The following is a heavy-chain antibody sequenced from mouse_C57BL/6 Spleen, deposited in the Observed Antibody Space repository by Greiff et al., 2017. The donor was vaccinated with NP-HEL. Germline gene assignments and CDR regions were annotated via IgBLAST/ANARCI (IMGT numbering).Heavy chain of an antibody. V-gene: IGHV1-50*01. Sequence: QVQLQQPGAELVKPGASVKLSCKASGYTFTSYWMQWVKQRPGQGLEWIGEIDPSDSYTNYNQKFKGKATLTVDTSSSTAYMQLSSLTSEDSAVYYCARGYYSNYEDYWGQSTTLTVSS. CDR2: IDPSDSYT. J-gene: IGHJ2*01. D-gene: IGHD2-5*01. CDR1: GYTFTSYW. CDR3: ARGYYSNYEDY.